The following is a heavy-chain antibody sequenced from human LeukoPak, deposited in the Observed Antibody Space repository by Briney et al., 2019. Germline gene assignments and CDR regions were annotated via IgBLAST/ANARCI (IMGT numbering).Heavy chain of an antibody. CDR1: GGSIINSNW. CDR3: ARERITTFGVVMAPFDY. D-gene: IGHD3-3*01. CDR2: IDHSGST. V-gene: IGHV4-4*02. Sequence: SETLSLTCAVSGGSIINSNWWSWVRQPPGKGLEWIGEIDHSGSTSYNPSLKSRVTMSVDRSQNQFSLRLSTVTAADTAVYYCARERITTFGVVMAPFDYWGQGTLVTVSS. J-gene: IGHJ4*02.